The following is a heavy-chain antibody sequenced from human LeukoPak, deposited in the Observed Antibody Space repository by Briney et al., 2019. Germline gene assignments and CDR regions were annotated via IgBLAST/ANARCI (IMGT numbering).Heavy chain of an antibody. J-gene: IGHJ1*01. CDR2: ISSNGGRT. D-gene: IGHD3-22*01. Sequence: GGSLRLYGAASGFTFRSYGMHWVRQAPGKGLEYVSPISSNGGRTYSANSVKGRFTISRDNARSTMYLQMGSLRAEDMAVYYCATYYYDSGGFHFHHWGQGTLVTVSS. CDR3: ATYYYDSGGFHFHH. V-gene: IGHV3-64*01. CDR1: GFTFRSYG.